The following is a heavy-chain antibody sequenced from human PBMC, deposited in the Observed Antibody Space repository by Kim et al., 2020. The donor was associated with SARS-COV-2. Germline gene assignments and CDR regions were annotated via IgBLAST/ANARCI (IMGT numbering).Heavy chain of an antibody. CDR1: GFTFSDYY. D-gene: IGHD5-18*01. V-gene: IGHV3-11*04. Sequence: GGSLRLSCAASGFTFSDYYMSWIRQAPGKGLEWVSYISSSGSTIYYADSVKGRFTISRDNAKNSLYLQMNSLRAEDTAVYYCARDMDTAMPKALYYYYYGMDVWGQGTTVTVSS. CDR3: ARDMDTAMPKALYYYYYGMDV. CDR2: ISSSGSTI. J-gene: IGHJ6*02.